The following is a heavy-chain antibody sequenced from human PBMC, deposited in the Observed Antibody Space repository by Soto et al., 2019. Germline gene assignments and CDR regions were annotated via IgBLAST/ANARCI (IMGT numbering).Heavy chain of an antibody. Sequence: GGSLRLSWAASGLTFSTYWMHWVRQAPGKGLVWASRINTDGGTTTYAESVKGRFTISRDNARNTLYLQMNSLRPEDTALYYCVRVGSGTYSWRDPWGQGTLVSVSS. D-gene: IGHD1-26*01. CDR1: GLTFSTYW. V-gene: IGHV3-74*01. CDR2: INTDGGTT. CDR3: VRVGSGTYSWRDP. J-gene: IGHJ5*02.